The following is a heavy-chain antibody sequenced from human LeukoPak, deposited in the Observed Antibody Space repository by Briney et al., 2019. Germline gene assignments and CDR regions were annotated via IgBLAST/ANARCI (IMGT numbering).Heavy chain of an antibody. CDR2: IYHSGST. CDR3: ARGRDYGDPIDY. CDR1: GGSFSGYY. Sequence: SETLSLTCVVYGGSFSGYYWSWIRQPPGKGLEWIGSIYHSGSTYYNPSLKSRVTISVDTSKNQFSLKLSSVTAADTAVYYCARGRDYGDPIDYWGQGTLVTVSS. D-gene: IGHD4-17*01. J-gene: IGHJ4*02. V-gene: IGHV4-34*01.